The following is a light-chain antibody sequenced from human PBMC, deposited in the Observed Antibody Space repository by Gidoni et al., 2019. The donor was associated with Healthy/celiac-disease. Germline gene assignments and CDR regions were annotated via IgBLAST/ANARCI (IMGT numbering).Light chain of an antibody. CDR3: QQYGSSPPIT. V-gene: IGKV3-20*01. CDR1: QSVSSSY. J-gene: IGKJ5*01. Sequence: ELVLTQSPGTLSLSPGERATLSCRASQSVSSSYLAWYQQKPGQAPRLLIYGASSRAPGIPDRFSGSGSGTDFTLTISRLEPEDFAVYYCQQYGSSPPITFGQXTRLEIK. CDR2: GAS.